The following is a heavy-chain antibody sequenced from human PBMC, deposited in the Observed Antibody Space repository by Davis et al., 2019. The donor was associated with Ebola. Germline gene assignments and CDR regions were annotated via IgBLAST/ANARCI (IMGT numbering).Heavy chain of an antibody. V-gene: IGHV3-23*01. Sequence: GGSLRLSCAASGFSFSNYWMSWVRQAPGKGLEWVSTISISGDSTYYADSVKGRFTISRDNSKNTLYLQMNSLRAEDTAVYYCARHDYGDSHFDYWGQGTLVTVSS. D-gene: IGHD4-17*01. CDR3: ARHDYGDSHFDY. CDR1: GFSFSNYW. CDR2: ISISGDST. J-gene: IGHJ4*02.